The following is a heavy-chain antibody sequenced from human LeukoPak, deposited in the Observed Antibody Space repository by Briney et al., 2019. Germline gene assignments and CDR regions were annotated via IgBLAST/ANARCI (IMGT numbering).Heavy chain of an antibody. J-gene: IGHJ4*02. D-gene: IGHD1/OR15-1a*01. V-gene: IGHV4-31*03. CDR3: ARDLLNWNNAFDY. CDR2: IYYSGST. CDR1: GGSISSGGYY. Sequence: PSETLSLTCTVSGGSISSGGYYWSWIRQHPGKGLEWIGYIYYSGSTYYDPSLKSRVTISVDTSKNQFSLKLGSVTAADTAVYYCARDLLNWNNAFDYWGQGTLVTVSS.